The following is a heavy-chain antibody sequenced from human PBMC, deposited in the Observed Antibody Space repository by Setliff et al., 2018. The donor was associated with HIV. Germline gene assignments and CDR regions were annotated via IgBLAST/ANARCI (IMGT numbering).Heavy chain of an antibody. CDR1: RGSLSSGGYY. Sequence: SETLSLTCSVFRGSLSSGGYYWSWIRQHPGKGLEWIGYSYHGGSPSYNPSLKSRTTISLDTSKNQFSLKLTSVTAADTAVYYCARDNPHFGVASSYYYGMDVWGQGTTVTVSS. CDR3: ARDNPHFGVASSYYYGMDV. V-gene: IGHV4-31*03. CDR2: SYHGGSP. D-gene: IGHD3-3*01. J-gene: IGHJ6*02.